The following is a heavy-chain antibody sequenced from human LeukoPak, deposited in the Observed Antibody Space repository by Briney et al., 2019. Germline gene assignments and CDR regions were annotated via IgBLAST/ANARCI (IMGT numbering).Heavy chain of an antibody. CDR1: GFTVSSNY. Sequence: GGSLRLSCAASGFTVSSNYMSWVRQAPGKGLEWVSYISSSGSTIYYADSVKGRFTISRDNAKNSLYLQMNSLRAEDTAVYYCARGKGWLQLKGPFDYWGQGTLVTVSS. D-gene: IGHD5-24*01. CDR3: ARGKGWLQLKGPFDY. J-gene: IGHJ4*02. V-gene: IGHV3-11*01. CDR2: ISSSGSTI.